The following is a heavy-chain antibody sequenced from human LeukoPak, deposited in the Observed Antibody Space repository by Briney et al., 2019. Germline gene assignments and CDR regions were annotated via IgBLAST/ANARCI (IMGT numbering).Heavy chain of an antibody. D-gene: IGHD1-26*01. CDR1: GYSFTSYW. J-gene: IGHJ4*02. V-gene: IGHV5-51*01. Sequence: PGASLQISCKGSGYSFTSYWIGWVRQLPGKGLEWMGIIYPGDSDTRYSPSFQGQVTISANKSISTAYLQWSSLKASDTAMYYCARPSGTAYYFDYWGQGTLVTVSS. CDR2: IYPGDSDT. CDR3: ARPSGTAYYFDY.